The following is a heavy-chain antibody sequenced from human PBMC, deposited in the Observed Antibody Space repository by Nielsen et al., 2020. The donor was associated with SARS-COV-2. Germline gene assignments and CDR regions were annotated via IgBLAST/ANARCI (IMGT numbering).Heavy chain of an antibody. CDR2: ISGGGVT. V-gene: IGHV3-23*01. Sequence: GGSLRLSCAASGFTFRSNSMTWVLQAPGKGLEWVSGISGGGVTDYAESVQGRLTVSRDTSKNTVYLLMSRLRAEDTAVYYCAKMEDEYFDYLGQGTLVTVSS. CDR1: GFTFRSNS. J-gene: IGHJ4*02. CDR3: AKMEDEYFDY. D-gene: IGHD1-1*01.